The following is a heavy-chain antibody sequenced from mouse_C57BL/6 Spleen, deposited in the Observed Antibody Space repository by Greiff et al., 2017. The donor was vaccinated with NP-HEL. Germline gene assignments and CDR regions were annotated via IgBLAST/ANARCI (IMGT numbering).Heavy chain of an antibody. CDR2: INPSTGGT. V-gene: IGHV1-42*01. CDR1: GYSFTGYY. CDR3: ARAYGPFAY. Sequence: VHVKQSGPELVKPGASVKISCKASGYSFTGYYMNWVKQSPEKSLEWIGEINPSTGGTTYNQKFKAKATLTVDKSSSTAYMQLKSLTSEDSAVYYCARAYGPFAYWGQGTLVTVSA. D-gene: IGHD1-1*02. J-gene: IGHJ3*01.